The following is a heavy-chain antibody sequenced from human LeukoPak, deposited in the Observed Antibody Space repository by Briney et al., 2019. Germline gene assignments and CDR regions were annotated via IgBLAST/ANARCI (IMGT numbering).Heavy chain of an antibody. D-gene: IGHD1-14*01. CDR3: ARDLGPPPSSAEPDRTWDDI. CDR2: IWYDGSNK. V-gene: IGHV3-33*01. Sequence: PGRSLRLSCAASGFTFSSYGMHWVRQAPGKGLEWVAVIWYDGSNKYYADSVKGRFTISRDNSKNTLYLQMNSLRAEDTAVYYCARDLGPPPSSAEPDRTWDDIWGQGTMVTVSS. CDR1: GFTFSSYG. J-gene: IGHJ3*02.